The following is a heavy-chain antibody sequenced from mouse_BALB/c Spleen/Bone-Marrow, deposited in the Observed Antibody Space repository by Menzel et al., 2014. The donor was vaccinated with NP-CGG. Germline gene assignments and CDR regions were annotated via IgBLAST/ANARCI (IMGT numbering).Heavy chain of an antibody. D-gene: IGHD2-1*01. Sequence: EVHLVESGPELEKPGASVKISCKASGYSFTGYNMNWVKQSNGKSLEWIGNIDPYYGGTSYNQKFKGKATLTVDKSSSTAYMQLSSLTSEDSAVYYCARKGYGNYHYYAMDYWGQGTSVTVSS. J-gene: IGHJ4*01. V-gene: IGHV1S135*01. CDR3: ARKGYGNYHYYAMDY. CDR2: IDPYYGGT. CDR1: GYSFTGYN.